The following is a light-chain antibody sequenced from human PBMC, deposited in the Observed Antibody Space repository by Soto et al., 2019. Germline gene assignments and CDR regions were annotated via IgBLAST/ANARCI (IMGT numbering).Light chain of an antibody. CDR1: SSDICDYNY. CDR3: SSSTTTTSLVV. CDR2: DVS. Sequence: QSALTQPASVSGSPGQSSTISCTGTSSDICDYNYVSWYQQYPGKVPKLVIYDVSHRPSGVSNRFSGSKSGNTACLTISGLQAEDEAAYYCSSSTTTTSLVVFGGGTKVTVL. J-gene: IGLJ3*02. V-gene: IGLV2-14*01.